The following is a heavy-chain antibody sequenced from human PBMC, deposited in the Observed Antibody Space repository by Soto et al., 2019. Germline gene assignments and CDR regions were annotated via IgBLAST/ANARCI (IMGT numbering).Heavy chain of an antibody. CDR2: IYYSGST. J-gene: IGHJ6*03. Sequence: PSETLSLTCTVSGGSISSSSCYWGWIRQPPGKGLEWIGSIYYSGSTYYNPSLKSRVTISVDTSKNQFSLKLSSVTAADTAVYYCASDGPGAVDYYYYMDVWGKGTTVTVSS. D-gene: IGHD3-10*01. V-gene: IGHV4-39*01. CDR3: ASDGPGAVDYYYYMDV. CDR1: GGSISSSSCY.